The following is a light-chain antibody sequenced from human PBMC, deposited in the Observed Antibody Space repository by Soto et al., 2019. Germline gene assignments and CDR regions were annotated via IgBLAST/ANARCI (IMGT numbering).Light chain of an antibody. V-gene: IGKV3-15*01. J-gene: IGKJ4*01. CDR3: QPYNNWHPN. CDR1: QSVSSN. CDR2: GAS. Sequence: EIVMTQSPATLSVSPGERATLSCRASQSVSSNLAWYQQKPGQAPRLLIYGASTRATGIPARFSGSGSGTEFTLTISSLQSEDFEVYYCQPYNNWHPNLGVGTKVDIX.